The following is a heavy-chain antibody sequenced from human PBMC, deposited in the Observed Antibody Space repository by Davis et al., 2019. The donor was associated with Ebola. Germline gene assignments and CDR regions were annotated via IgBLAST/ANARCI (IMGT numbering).Heavy chain of an antibody. CDR3: ARAPGIAAAGNLGSFYYYMDV. CDR2: IYTSGST. CDR1: GGSISSGSYY. Sequence: PSETLSLTCTVSGGSISSGSYYWSWIRQPAGKGLEWIGHIYTSGSTNYNPSLKSRVTISVDTSKNQFSLKLSSVTAADTAVYYCARAPGIAAAGNLGSFYYYMDVWGKGTTVTVSS. J-gene: IGHJ6*03. D-gene: IGHD6-13*01. V-gene: IGHV4-61*09.